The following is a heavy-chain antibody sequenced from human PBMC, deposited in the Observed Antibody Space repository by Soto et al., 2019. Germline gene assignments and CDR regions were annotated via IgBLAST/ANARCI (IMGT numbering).Heavy chain of an antibody. CDR2: IYYSGST. D-gene: IGHD3-22*01. CDR3: ARLPYYYDSSGYYYFDY. CDR1: GGSISSGGYY. Sequence: PSETLSLTCTVSGGSISSGGYYWNWIRQHPGKGLEWIGYIYYSGSTYYNPSLKSRVTISVDTSKNQFSLKLSSVTAADTAVYYCARLPYYYDSSGYYYFDYWGQGTLVTVSS. V-gene: IGHV4-31*03. J-gene: IGHJ4*02.